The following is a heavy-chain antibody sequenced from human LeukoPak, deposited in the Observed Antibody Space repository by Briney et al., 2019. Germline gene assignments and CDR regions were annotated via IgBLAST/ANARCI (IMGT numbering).Heavy chain of an antibody. V-gene: IGHV3-7*01. J-gene: IGHJ3*02. CDR3: TREDDGGDWGRAFDI. Sequence: GGSLRLSCAASGFTFNKHWMSWVRQAPGKGLEWVANVNEDGSEKYDVDSVTGRFTVSRDNAKNSMSPQVSSLRAEDTAVYYCTREDDGGDWGRAFDIWGRGTMVTVSS. CDR1: GFTFNKHW. CDR2: VNEDGSEK. D-gene: IGHD2-21*02.